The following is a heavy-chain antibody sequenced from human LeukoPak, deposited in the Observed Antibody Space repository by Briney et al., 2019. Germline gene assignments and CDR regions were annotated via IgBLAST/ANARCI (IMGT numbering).Heavy chain of an antibody. CDR3: ARIYDFWSGYYPRFDP. CDR1: GGSVSGYY. Sequence: SETLSLTCAVYGGSVSGYYWSWIRQPPGKGLEWIGEINHSGSTNYNPSLKSRVTISVDTSKNQFSLKLSSVTAADTAVYYCARIYDFWSGYYPRFDPWGQGTLVTVSS. D-gene: IGHD3-3*01. V-gene: IGHV4-34*01. CDR2: INHSGST. J-gene: IGHJ5*02.